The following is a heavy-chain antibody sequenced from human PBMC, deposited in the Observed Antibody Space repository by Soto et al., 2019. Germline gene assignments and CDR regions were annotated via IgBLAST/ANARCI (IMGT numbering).Heavy chain of an antibody. Sequence: SETLSLTCTVSGGSISSSSYYWGWIRQPPGKGLEWIGSIYYSGSTHYNPSLKSRVTISVDTSKNQFSLKLSSVTAADTAVYYCARQQRYYYYIDVWGKGTTLTVSS. V-gene: IGHV4-39*01. CDR3: ARQQRYYYYIDV. D-gene: IGHD6-25*01. CDR1: GGSISSSSYY. CDR2: IYYSGST. J-gene: IGHJ6*03.